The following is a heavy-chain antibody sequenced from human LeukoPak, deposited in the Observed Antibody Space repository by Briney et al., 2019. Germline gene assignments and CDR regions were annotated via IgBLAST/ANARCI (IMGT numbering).Heavy chain of an antibody. J-gene: IGHJ3*02. CDR1: GGSSSDTTYY. CDR2: IYFSETT. Sequence: PSETLSLTCTVSGGSSSDTTYYWAWLRQPPGQGLEWIGSIYFSETTYNPSLKSRITISADTSKKHFSLKLSSVTAADTAVYYCASPSKLVISRGGFDIWGQGTMVTVSA. V-gene: IGHV4-39*02. CDR3: ASPSKLVISRGGFDI. D-gene: IGHD3-22*01.